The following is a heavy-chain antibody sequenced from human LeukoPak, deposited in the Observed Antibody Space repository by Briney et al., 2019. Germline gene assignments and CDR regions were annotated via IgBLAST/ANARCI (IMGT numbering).Heavy chain of an antibody. CDR2: IIPIFGTA. J-gene: IGHJ6*03. D-gene: IGHD4-11*01. CDR1: GGTFSSYA. Sequence: SVTVSCKASGGTFSSYAISWVRQAPGQGLEWMGGIIPIFGTANYAQKFQGRVTITADKSTSTAYMELSSLRSEDTAVYYCARGPHTVTTLYYYYYYMDVWGKGTTVTVSS. CDR3: ARGPHTVTTLYYYYYYMDV. V-gene: IGHV1-69*06.